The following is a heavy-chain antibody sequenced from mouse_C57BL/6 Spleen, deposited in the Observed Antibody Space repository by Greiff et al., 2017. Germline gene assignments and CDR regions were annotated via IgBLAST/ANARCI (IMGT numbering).Heavy chain of an antibody. D-gene: IGHD2-1*01. J-gene: IGHJ3*01. Sequence: QVQLQQPGTELVKPGASVKLSCKASGYTFTSYWMHWVKQRPGQGLEWIGNINPSNGGTNYNEKFKSKGTLTVAKSSSTAYMQLSSLTSEDSAVYYCARDDYGKAHVAYWGQGTLVTVSA. CDR2: INPSNGGT. CDR3: ARDDYGKAHVAY. V-gene: IGHV1-53*01. CDR1: GYTFTSYW.